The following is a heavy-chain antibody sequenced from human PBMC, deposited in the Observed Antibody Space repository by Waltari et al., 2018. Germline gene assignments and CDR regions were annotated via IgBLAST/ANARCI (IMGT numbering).Heavy chain of an antibody. D-gene: IGHD7-27*01. V-gene: IGHV3-72*01. CDR1: GFTFSDYY. Sequence: EVQLVESGGGLVQPGGSLRLSCAASGFTFSDYYMNWVRQAPRKGLEWVGLIRIRAMGYTTQYAASVQGRFTIARDESQNSLSLQMNSLEIEDTAVYYCARDLRPLGMWGVLDIWGQGTMVTVSS. CDR3: ARDLRPLGMWGVLDI. J-gene: IGHJ3*02. CDR2: IRIRAMGYTT.